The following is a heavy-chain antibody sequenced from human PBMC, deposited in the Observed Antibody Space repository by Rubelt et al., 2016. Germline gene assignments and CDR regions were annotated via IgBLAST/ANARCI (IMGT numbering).Heavy chain of an antibody. CDR2: ISWNSGSI. D-gene: IGHD6-13*01. V-gene: IGHV3-9*01. CDR3: AKGSIAAAGKMIDILYYYYYGMDV. J-gene: IGHJ6*02. Sequence: SGISWNSGSIGYADSVKGRFTISRDNAKNSLYLQMNSLRAEDTALYYCAKGSIAAAGKMIDILYYYYYGMDVWGQGTTVTVSS.